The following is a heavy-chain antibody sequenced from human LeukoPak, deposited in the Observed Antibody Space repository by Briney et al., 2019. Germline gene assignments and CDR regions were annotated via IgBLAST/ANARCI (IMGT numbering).Heavy chain of an antibody. Sequence: PGGSLRLSCAASGFTFSPYWMHWVRQAPGKGLEWVSRIKTNGSIKSYAAAVKGRFIISRDNAKNTLYLQMDSLRPDDTAVYHCVRADGRIYGLFDSWGRGTLVIVCS. D-gene: IGHD3-10*01. CDR2: IKTNGSIK. V-gene: IGHV3-74*01. CDR1: GFTFSPYW. J-gene: IGHJ4*02. CDR3: VRADGRIYGLFDS.